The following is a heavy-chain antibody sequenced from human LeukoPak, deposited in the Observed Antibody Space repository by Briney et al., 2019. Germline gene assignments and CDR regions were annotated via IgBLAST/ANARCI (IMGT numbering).Heavy chain of an antibody. V-gene: IGHV4-39*01. CDR3: ARHLSGTTMSHYFDF. J-gene: IGHJ4*02. Sequence: PSETLSLTCSVSGDSISSGRNYWGWNRQSPGKGLEWIASIYSSGNTHSNPSLKSRVSISVDTSKNQVSLKLYSVTASDAAIYYCARHLSGTTMSHYFDFWGQGTLVTVSS. D-gene: IGHD1-1*01. CDR1: GDSISSGRNY. CDR2: IYSSGNT.